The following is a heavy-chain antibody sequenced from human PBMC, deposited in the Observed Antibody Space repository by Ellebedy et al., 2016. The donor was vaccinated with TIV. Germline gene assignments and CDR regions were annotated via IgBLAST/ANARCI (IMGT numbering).Heavy chain of an antibody. V-gene: IGHV3-66*01. CDR1: GFTVSSNY. D-gene: IGHD5-18*01. J-gene: IGHJ6*03. CDR3: AKEVGSTVQLWGYMDV. Sequence: GESLKISCAASGFTVSSNYMSWVRQAPGKGLEWVSSIYGGGTTYFADSVKGRVAISRDNSKNTLFLQMNNLRAVDTAVYYCAKEVGSTVQLWGYMDVWGKGTTVTVSS. CDR2: IYGGGTT.